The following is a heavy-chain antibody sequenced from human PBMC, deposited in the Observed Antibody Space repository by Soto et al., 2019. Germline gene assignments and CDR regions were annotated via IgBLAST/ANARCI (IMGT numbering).Heavy chain of an antibody. J-gene: IGHJ1*01. V-gene: IGHV4-30-4*01. D-gene: IGHD6-13*01. CDR2: IYYSGST. CDR1: GGSISSGDYY. CDR3: ARGAAAAAQNQH. Sequence: QVQLQESGPGLVKPSQTLSLTCTVSGGSISSGDYYWSWIRQPPGKGLEWIGYIYYSGSTYYNLSLKSRXXIXVXXSKNQFSLKLSSVTAADTAVYYCARGAAAAAQNQHWGQGTLVTVSS.